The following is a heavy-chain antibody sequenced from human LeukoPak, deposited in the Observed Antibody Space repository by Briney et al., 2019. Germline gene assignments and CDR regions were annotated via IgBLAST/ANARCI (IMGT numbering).Heavy chain of an antibody. CDR3: AKIPEGYSYGYGWFDP. CDR1: GFTFSSSA. Sequence: GGSLRLSCAASGFTFSSSAMSWVRQAPGKGLEWVSAISGSGGSTYYADSVKGRFTISRDNSKNTLYLQMNSLRAEDTAVYYCAKIPEGYSYGYGWFDPWGQGTLVTVSS. CDR2: ISGSGGST. D-gene: IGHD5-18*01. V-gene: IGHV3-23*01. J-gene: IGHJ5*02.